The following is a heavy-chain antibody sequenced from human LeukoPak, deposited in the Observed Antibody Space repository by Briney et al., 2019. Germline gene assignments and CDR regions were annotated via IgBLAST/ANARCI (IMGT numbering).Heavy chain of an antibody. Sequence: PSQTLSLTCTVSGGSISSGGYYWSWIRQPPGKGLEWIGYIYHSGSTYYNPSLKSRVTISVDTSKNQFSLKLSSVTAADTAVYYCAREVGYFGFDAFDIWGQGTMVTVSS. CDR2: IYHSGST. CDR3: AREVGYFGFDAFDI. CDR1: GGSISSGGYY. V-gene: IGHV4-30-2*01. D-gene: IGHD2/OR15-2a*01. J-gene: IGHJ3*02.